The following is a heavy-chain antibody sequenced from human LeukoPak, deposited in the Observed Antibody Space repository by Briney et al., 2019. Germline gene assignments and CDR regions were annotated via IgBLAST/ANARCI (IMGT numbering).Heavy chain of an antibody. D-gene: IGHD3-22*01. V-gene: IGHV3-33*01. CDR3: ARDISGYYYFDY. CDR2: ICYDGSNK. J-gene: IGHJ4*02. Sequence: GRSLRLSCAASGFTFSNDGMHWIRQAPGKGLEWVAVICYDGSNKYYADSVKGRFIISRDNSKNTLYLQMNSLRAEETAVYYCARDISGYYYFDYWGQGTLVTVSS. CDR1: GFTFSNDG.